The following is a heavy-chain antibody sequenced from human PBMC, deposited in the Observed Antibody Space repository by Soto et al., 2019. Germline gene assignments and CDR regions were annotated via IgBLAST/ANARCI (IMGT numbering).Heavy chain of an antibody. D-gene: IGHD3-3*01. CDR1: GFTFSNYG. CDR2: ISYDGSNK. CDR3: ANLMGGRYDFWGRFSNSGYSMDV. J-gene: IGHJ6*02. V-gene: IGHV3-30*18. Sequence: QVQLVESGGGVVQPGRSLRLSCAASGFTFSNYGMHWVRQAPGKGLEWVAVISYDGSNKYYIDSVKGRFLISRDNSKNTLYLQVNSLRAEDTAVYYCANLMGGRYDFWGRFSNSGYSMDVWGQGTTVTVS.